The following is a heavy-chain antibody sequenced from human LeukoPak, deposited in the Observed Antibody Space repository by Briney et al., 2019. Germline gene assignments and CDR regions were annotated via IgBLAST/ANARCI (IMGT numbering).Heavy chain of an antibody. D-gene: IGHD3-22*01. CDR3: ARDKSDYDSSGYYDY. J-gene: IGHJ4*02. CDR2: IYSGGST. CDR1: GFTVSSNY. Sequence: PGGSLRLSCAASGFTVSSNYMSWVRQAPGKGLEWVSVIYSGGSTYYADSVKGRFTISRDNSKNTLYLQMNSLRAEDTAVYYCARDKSDYDSSGYYDYWGQGTLVTVSP. V-gene: IGHV3-53*01.